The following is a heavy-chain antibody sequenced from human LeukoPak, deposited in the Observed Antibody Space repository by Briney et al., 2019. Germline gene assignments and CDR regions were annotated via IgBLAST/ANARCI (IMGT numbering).Heavy chain of an antibody. CDR1: GFTFSSYA. CDR2: ISGSGGST. J-gene: IGHJ4*02. D-gene: IGHD2-2*02. Sequence: PGGSLRLSCAASGFTFSSYAMSWVRQAPGKGLEWVSAISGSGGSTYYADSVKGRFTISRDNSKNTLYLQMNGLRAEDTAVYYCAKDPQFVVVPAAIQGGDCWGQGTLVTVSS. V-gene: IGHV3-23*01. CDR3: AKDPQFVVVPAAIQGGDC.